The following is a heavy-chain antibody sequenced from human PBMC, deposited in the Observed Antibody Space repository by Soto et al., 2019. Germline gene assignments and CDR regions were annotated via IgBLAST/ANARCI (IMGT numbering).Heavy chain of an antibody. Sequence: QITLKESGPTLVKPTQTLTLTCTVSGFSLNTGGLGVGWIRQPPGKALEWLALIYWDDDKRYRPSLKNRLGISKDTSNNLVVFTMTNMDPVDTATYYCVHSRCGGDCLRSYSSNYYYGMDVWGQGTTVTVSS. V-gene: IGHV2-5*02. D-gene: IGHD2-21*02. CDR2: IYWDDDK. CDR3: VHSRCGGDCLRSYSSNYYYGMDV. CDR1: GFSLNTGGLG. J-gene: IGHJ6*02.